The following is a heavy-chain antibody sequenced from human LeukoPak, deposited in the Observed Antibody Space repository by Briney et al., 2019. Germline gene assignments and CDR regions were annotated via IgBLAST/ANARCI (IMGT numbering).Heavy chain of an antibody. Sequence: SETLSLTCTVPGGSISSYYWSWVRPPPGKGLGWVGDISYSGSTNYNPSLKSRVTISVDTSKNQFSLKLSSVTAADTAVYYCARGAWGITIFGVVITYFDYWGQGTLVTVSS. D-gene: IGHD3-3*01. CDR1: GGSISSYY. V-gene: IGHV4-59*01. CDR3: ARGAWGITIFGVVITYFDY. CDR2: ISYSGST. J-gene: IGHJ4*02.